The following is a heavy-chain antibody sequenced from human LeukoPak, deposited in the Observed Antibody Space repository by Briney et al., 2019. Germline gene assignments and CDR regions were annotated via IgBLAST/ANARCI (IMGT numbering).Heavy chain of an antibody. CDR1: GCTFGDHA. D-gene: IGHD3-9*01. V-gene: IGHV3-23*01. CDR2: VTASGGVT. J-gene: IGHJ5*02. CDR3: AKDRRSRGYYLLGRGGYIAP. Sequence: GGSLRLSCVGSGCTFGDHAVSWVRQAPGKGLEWVSTVTASGGVTYHAYSVKGRFTLARANSRNTVFLLTSTPRAEDTAMYYCAKDRRSRGYYLLGRGGYIAPWAQGPLVTVFS.